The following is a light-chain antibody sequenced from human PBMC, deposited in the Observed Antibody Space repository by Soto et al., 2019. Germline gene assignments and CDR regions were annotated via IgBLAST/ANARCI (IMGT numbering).Light chain of an antibody. CDR3: CSYAGSYTWV. J-gene: IGLJ3*02. Sequence: QSALTQPRSVSGSPGQSVTISCTGTRSDVGGYAYISWYQQHPGKVPKLIIYDVSKRPSGVPDRFSGSKSGNTASLTISVLQAEDEADYYCCSYAGSYTWVFGGGTKLTVL. CDR2: DVS. CDR1: RSDVGGYAY. V-gene: IGLV2-11*01.